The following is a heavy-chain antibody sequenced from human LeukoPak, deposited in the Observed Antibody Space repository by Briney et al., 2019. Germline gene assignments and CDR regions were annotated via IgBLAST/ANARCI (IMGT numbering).Heavy chain of an antibody. J-gene: IGHJ4*02. Sequence: PGGSLRLSCAASGFTFSNAWMSWVRQAPGKGLEWVAVISQDGIDKYYADSVKGQVTISRDNSRNTLYLQMNSPRAEDTAVYYCARGSSAYGHPLSPLLDSWGQGTLVLVSS. CDR1: GFTFSNAW. D-gene: IGHD6-19*01. V-gene: IGHV3-30*03. CDR2: ISQDGIDK. CDR3: ARGSSAYGHPLSPLLDS.